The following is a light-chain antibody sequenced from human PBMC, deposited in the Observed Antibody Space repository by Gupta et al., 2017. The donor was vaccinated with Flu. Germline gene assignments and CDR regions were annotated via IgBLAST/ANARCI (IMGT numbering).Light chain of an antibody. CDR3: AAWDDSLSGWV. CDR1: SSNIGGNY. V-gene: IGLV1-47*01. J-gene: IGLJ3*02. CDR2: RNN. Sequence: HSLLPQSPSASGTPGQRGTNACSGSSSNIGGNYVHWYHHLPGTAPKLLSYRNNQRPSGVPDRFSGSKSGTTASLAISGLRSGDEVDYYCAAWDDSLSGWVFGGGTRLTVL.